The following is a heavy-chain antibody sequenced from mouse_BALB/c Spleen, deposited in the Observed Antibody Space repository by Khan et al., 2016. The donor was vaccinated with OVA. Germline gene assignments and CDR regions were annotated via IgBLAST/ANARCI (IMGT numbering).Heavy chain of an antibody. J-gene: IGHJ3*01. Sequence: EVQLVESGGDLVKPGGSLKLSCAASGFTFSSYSMSWVRQTPGKRLEWVATISSGGDYTYYPDSVKGRFTISRDNATNTLYLQMSSLKSEDTAMYYCASHLTGSFAYWGQGTLVTVSA. CDR2: ISSGGDYT. CDR1: GFTFSSYS. V-gene: IGHV5-6*01. CDR3: ASHLTGSFAY. D-gene: IGHD4-1*01.